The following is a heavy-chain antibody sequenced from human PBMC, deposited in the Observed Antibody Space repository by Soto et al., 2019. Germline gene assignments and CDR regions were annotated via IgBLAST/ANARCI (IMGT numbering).Heavy chain of an antibody. CDR3: TSGLIVVVAASMLAAY. J-gene: IGHJ4*02. CDR1: GFSFDNAW. CDR2: IQSKTYGEAT. Sequence: EVQLVESGGGLLKPGESVRLSCAASGFSFDNAWMNWVRQAPGKGPEWGGRIQSKTYGEATDYAAPVKGRFTISRDDSKHKLYLHMNSLKAEDSAVYYCTSGLIVVVAASMLAAYWGQGTLVTVSS. D-gene: IGHD2-21*01. V-gene: IGHV3-15*07.